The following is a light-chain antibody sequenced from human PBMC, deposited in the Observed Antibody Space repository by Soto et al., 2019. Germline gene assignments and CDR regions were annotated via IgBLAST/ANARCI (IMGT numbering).Light chain of an antibody. CDR1: SSDVGIYNL. Sequence: QSALTQPASVSGSPGQSITISCTGTSSDVGIYNLVSWYQQHPGKAPKLMFYDGSKRPSGGSNRFSGSKSGNTASLTISGLQAEDEADYYCCSYAGSSTYVFGTGTKLTVL. J-gene: IGLJ1*01. V-gene: IGLV2-23*01. CDR2: DGS. CDR3: CSYAGSSTYV.